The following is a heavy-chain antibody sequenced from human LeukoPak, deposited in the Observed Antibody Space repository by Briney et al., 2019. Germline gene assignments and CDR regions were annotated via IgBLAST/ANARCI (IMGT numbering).Heavy chain of an antibody. CDR1: GFTFSSYA. J-gene: IGHJ5*02. CDR2: ISGSGGST. CDR3: AKQLYYYGSGSMGDWFDP. V-gene: IGHV3-23*01. Sequence: PGGSLRLSCAASGFTFSSYAMSWVRRAPGKGLEWVSAISGSGGSTYYADSVKGRFTISRDNSKNTLYLQMNSLRAEDTAVYYCAKQLYYYGSGSMGDWFDPWGQGTLVTVSS. D-gene: IGHD3-10*01.